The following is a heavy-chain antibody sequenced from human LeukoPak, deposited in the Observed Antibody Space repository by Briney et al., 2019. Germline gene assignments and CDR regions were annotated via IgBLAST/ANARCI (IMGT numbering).Heavy chain of an antibody. CDR2: IYYSGST. D-gene: IGHD3-22*01. CDR1: GYSISSGYY. Sequence: PSETLSLTCTVSGYSISSGYYWGWIRQPPGKGLEWIGSIYYSGSTYYNPSLKSRVTISVDTSKNQVSLKLNSVTAADTAVYYCAEGGYYFDSSGSETPIWFDPWGQGTLVTVSS. CDR3: AEGGYYFDSSGSETPIWFDP. J-gene: IGHJ5*02. V-gene: IGHV4-38-2*02.